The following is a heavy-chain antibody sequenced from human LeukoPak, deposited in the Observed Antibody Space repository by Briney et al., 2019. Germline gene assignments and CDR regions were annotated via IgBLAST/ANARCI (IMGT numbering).Heavy chain of an antibody. D-gene: IGHD3-16*02. Sequence: SETLSLTCTVAGGSISSGGYYWGWIRQPPGKGLEWIGYIYHSGSTYYNPSLKSRVTISVDTSKNQFSLKLSSVTAADTAVYYCARAAFGGVIATNWFDPWGQGTLVTVSS. V-gene: IGHV4-30-2*01. CDR3: ARAAFGGVIATNWFDP. CDR2: IYHSGST. CDR1: GGSISSGGYY. J-gene: IGHJ5*02.